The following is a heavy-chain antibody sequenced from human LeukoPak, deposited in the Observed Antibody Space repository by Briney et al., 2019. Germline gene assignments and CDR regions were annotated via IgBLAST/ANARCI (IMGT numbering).Heavy chain of an antibody. V-gene: IGHV4-34*01. CDR1: GGSFSGYY. Sequence: SETLSLTCAVYGGSFSGYYWSWIRQPPGKGLDWIGEINHSGSTNYNPSLKSRVTISVDTSKNQFSLKLSSVTAADTAVYYCARRAYSAAYWKHFDYWGQGTLVTVSS. CDR3: ARRAYSAAYWKHFDY. D-gene: IGHD1-1*01. J-gene: IGHJ4*02. CDR2: INHSGST.